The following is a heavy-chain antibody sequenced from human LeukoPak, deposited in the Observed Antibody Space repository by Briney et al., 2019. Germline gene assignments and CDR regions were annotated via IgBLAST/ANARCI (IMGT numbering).Heavy chain of an antibody. J-gene: IGHJ4*02. Sequence: GGSLRLSCAGSGFTFSNYALHWVRHAPGKGLEWVTFISYDGRNKYYADSVKGRFTISRDNSKNTLYLQMNSLTAEDTAVYYCARGRGQSRYYFDYWGQGTLVTVSS. CDR1: GFTFSNYA. V-gene: IGHV3-30*04. CDR2: ISYDGRNK. CDR3: ARGRGQSRYYFDY. D-gene: IGHD3-16*01.